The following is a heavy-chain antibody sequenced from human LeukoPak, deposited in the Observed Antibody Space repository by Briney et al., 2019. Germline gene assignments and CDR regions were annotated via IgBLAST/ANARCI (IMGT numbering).Heavy chain of an antibody. D-gene: IGHD2-21*02. CDR2: ILNDGGKK. J-gene: IGHJ4*02. CDR3: ARELSGVVTGNY. Sequence: QPGRSLRLSCAASGFTFSSYAMDWVRQAPGKGLGWVAVILNDGGKKYYADSVKGRFTISRDNSKNTLYLQMNSLRAEDTAVYYCARELSGVVTGNYWGQGTLVTVSS. CDR1: GFTFSSYA. V-gene: IGHV3-30-3*01.